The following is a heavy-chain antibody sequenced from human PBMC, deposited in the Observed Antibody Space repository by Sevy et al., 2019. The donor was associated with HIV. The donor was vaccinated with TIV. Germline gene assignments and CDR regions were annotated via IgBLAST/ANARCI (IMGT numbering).Heavy chain of an antibody. J-gene: IGHJ4*02. CDR2: ISSGGSFI. D-gene: IGHD2-2*01. Sequence: GGSLRLSCAASGFSISGYTMNWVRQAPGKGLEWVSSISSGGSFIYYADSLKGRFTISRDNARNLLYLQMNSLRVEDKAVYYCARVGLGDCSGTNCSPNDYWGQGTLVTVSS. V-gene: IGHV3-21*01. CDR3: ARVGLGDCSGTNCSPNDY. CDR1: GFSISGYT.